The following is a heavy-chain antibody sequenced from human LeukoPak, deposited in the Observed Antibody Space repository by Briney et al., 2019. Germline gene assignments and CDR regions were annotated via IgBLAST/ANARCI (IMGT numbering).Heavy chain of an antibody. V-gene: IGHV5-51*01. Sequence: GESLKISCKGSGYIFTSYWIGWVRQMPGKGLEWMGIICPGDSDTRYSPSFQGQVTISADKSISTAYLPWSSLKASDTDMYYCERRWEDESYSSPFDYWGQGTLVTVSS. J-gene: IGHJ4*02. CDR3: ERRWEDESYSSPFDY. CDR2: ICPGDSDT. CDR1: GYIFTSYW. D-gene: IGHD6-13*01.